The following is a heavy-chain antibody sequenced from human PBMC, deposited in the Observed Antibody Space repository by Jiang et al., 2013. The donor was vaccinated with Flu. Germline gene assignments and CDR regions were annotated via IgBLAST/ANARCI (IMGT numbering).Heavy chain of an antibody. Sequence: GAEVKKPGSSVKVSCKASGGTFSSFAIRWVRQAPGQGLEWMGGIIPMFGVPNYAQKFQGRVTITADESTSTAYMEVSSLRSEDTAVYYCARDIIGYYDTTALGGSDIWGQGTMVTVSS. CDR2: IIPMFGVP. J-gene: IGHJ3*02. V-gene: IGHV1-69*01. CDR3: ARDIIGYYDTTALGGSDI. D-gene: IGHD3-22*01. CDR1: GGTFSSFA.